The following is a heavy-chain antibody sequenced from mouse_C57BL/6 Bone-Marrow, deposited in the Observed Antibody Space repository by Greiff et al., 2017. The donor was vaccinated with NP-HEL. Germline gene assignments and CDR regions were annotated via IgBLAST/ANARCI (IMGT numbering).Heavy chain of an antibody. D-gene: IGHD1-1*01. V-gene: IGHV1-69*01. CDR2: IDPSDSYT. J-gene: IGHJ2*01. Sequence: VQLQQPGAELVMPGASVKLSCKASGYTFTSYWMHWVKRRPGQGLEWIGEIDPSDSYTNYNQKFKGKSTLTVDKSSSTAYMQLSSLTSEDSAVYYCAREGITTHYFDYWGQGTTLTVSS. CDR1: GYTFTSYW. CDR3: AREGITTHYFDY.